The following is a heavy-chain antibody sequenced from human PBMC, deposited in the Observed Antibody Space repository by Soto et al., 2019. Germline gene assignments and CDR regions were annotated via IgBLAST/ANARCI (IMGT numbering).Heavy chain of an antibody. D-gene: IGHD6-13*01. CDR2: ISSSSSTI. CDR1: GFAFSSYS. Sequence: SLRLSCAASGFAFSSYSMNWVRQAPGKGLEWVSYISSSSSTIYYADSVKGRFTISRDNAKNSLYLQMNSLRDEDTAVYYCAVPTGATAGHYYGMDVWGQGTTVTVSS. CDR3: AVPTGATAGHYYGMDV. V-gene: IGHV3-48*02. J-gene: IGHJ6*02.